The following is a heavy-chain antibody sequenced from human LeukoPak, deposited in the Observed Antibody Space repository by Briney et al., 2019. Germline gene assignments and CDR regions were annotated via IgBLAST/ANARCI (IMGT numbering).Heavy chain of an antibody. Sequence: GESLQISCQGSGDSLTTYWIGWVRRTPGKGPEWMGIIYPANSNTLYSPSFQGRVTISADKSISTVYLQWNSLQASDTALYYCARRKYYSTWFDPWGPGTLVTVSS. D-gene: IGHD2-2*01. V-gene: IGHV5-51*01. CDR2: IYPANSNT. J-gene: IGHJ5*02. CDR1: GDSLTTYW. CDR3: ARRKYYSTWFDP.